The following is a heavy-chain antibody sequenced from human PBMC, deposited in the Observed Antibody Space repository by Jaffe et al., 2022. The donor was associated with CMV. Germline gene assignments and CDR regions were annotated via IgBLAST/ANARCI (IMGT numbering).Heavy chain of an antibody. V-gene: IGHV5-10-1*03. J-gene: IGHJ4*02. CDR1: GYNFRDYW. CDR2: IDPSDSYP. Sequence: EVQLVQSGAEVKKPGESLRISCRASGYNFRDYWITWVRQMPGKGLEWVGRIDPSDSYPNYSPSFRGNVTISVDNSISTAYLQWTSLKASDTAVYFCAREPSISMTGFDYWGQGTLVTVSS. CDR3: AREPSISMTGFDY.